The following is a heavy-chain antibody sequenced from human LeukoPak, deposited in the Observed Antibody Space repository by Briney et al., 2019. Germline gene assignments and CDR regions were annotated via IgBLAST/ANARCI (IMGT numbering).Heavy chain of an antibody. CDR1: GGSISSYY. Sequence: SETLSLTCTVSGGSISSYYWSWIRQPPGKGLEWIGYIYYSGSTNYNPSLKSRVTISVDTSKNQFSLKLSSVTAADTAVYYCARVGQLLWFGELSLAFDIWGQGTMVTVPS. V-gene: IGHV4-59*01. D-gene: IGHD3-10*01. CDR2: IYYSGST. J-gene: IGHJ3*02. CDR3: ARVGQLLWFGELSLAFDI.